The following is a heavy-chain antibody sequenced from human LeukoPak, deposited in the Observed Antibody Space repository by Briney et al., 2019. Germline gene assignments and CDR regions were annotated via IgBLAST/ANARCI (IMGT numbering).Heavy chain of an antibody. J-gene: IGHJ5*02. CDR3: STSSGWLYSYFDL. CDR1: GYTLTNYA. Sequence: ASVKVSCKASGYTLTNYAIHWVRQAPGQRPEWMGWINVGSGSTKYSQRFQGRVNITRDTSANTAYMELSSLRSEDTAVYYCSTSSGWLYSYFDLWGQGTLVTVSS. D-gene: IGHD6-19*01. CDR2: INVGSGST. V-gene: IGHV1-3*01.